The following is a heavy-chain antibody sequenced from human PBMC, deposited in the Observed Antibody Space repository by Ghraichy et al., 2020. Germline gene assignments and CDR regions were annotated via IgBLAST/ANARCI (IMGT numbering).Heavy chain of an antibody. Sequence: LSLTCAASGFTFSIYWMSWFRQAPGRGLEWVANIKGDGSEKQHVDSVKGRFTVSRDNAENSLYLQMNSLRADDTAVYYCARADDINTSDFWGQGTLVTVSS. CDR1: GFTFSIYW. CDR2: IKGDGSEK. D-gene: IGHD2-2*02. V-gene: IGHV3-7*03. CDR3: ARADDINTSDF. J-gene: IGHJ4*02.